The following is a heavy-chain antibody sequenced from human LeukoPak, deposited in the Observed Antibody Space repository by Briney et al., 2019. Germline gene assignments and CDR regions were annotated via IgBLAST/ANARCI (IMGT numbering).Heavy chain of an antibody. V-gene: IGHV4-59*01. CDR2: ISYSGST. Sequence: SETLSLTCTVSGGSISSYFWSWIRQPPGKGLEWIGYISYSGSTNYNPSLKSRVTISVDTSKNQFSLKVSSVTAADAAVYFCARVRASLTIDYWGQGALVTVSS. J-gene: IGHJ4*02. CDR3: ARVRASLTIDY. CDR1: GGSISSYF.